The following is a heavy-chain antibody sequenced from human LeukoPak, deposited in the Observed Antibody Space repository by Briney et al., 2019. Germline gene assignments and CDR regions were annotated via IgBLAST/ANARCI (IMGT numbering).Heavy chain of an antibody. D-gene: IGHD3-22*01. CDR2: IYTSGST. Sequence: SETLSLTCTVSGGSISSYYWSWIRQPAGKGLEWIGRIYTSGSTNYNPSLKSRVTMSVDTSKNQFSLKLSSVTAADTAVYYCAREGDYYDSSASGYWFDPWGQGTLVTVSS. J-gene: IGHJ5*02. V-gene: IGHV4-4*07. CDR1: GGSISSYY. CDR3: AREGDYYDSSASGYWFDP.